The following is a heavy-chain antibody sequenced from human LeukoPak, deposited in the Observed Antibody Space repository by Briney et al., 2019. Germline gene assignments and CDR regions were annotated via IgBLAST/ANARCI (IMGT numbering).Heavy chain of an antibody. J-gene: IGHJ6*03. V-gene: IGHV1-18*01. CDR1: GYTFTSYG. Sequence: ASVKVSCKASGYTFTSYGISWVRQAPGQGLEWMGWISAYNGNTNYAQKLQGRVTMTTDTSTSTAYMELRSLRSDDTAVYYCARVRGLYCSSTSCYTLGPKSYYYYYMDVWGKGTTVTVSS. CDR2: ISAYNGNT. CDR3: ARVRGLYCSSTSCYTLGPKSYYYYYMDV. D-gene: IGHD2-2*02.